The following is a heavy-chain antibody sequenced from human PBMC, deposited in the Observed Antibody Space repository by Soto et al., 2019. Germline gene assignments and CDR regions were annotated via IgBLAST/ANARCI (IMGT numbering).Heavy chain of an antibody. J-gene: IGHJ4*02. CDR1: GFTFKNYA. D-gene: IGHD4-17*01. V-gene: IGHV3-30*18. Sequence: GGSLRLSCVASGFTFKNYAMHWVRLTPGKGLGWVAVISSAAGEKYGLDSVRDRFTISRDNSKNTLHLQMNNLRPEDTAMYYCANSWTTLTTGFDCWGQGAVVTVSS. CDR2: ISSAAGEK. CDR3: ANSWTTLTTGFDC.